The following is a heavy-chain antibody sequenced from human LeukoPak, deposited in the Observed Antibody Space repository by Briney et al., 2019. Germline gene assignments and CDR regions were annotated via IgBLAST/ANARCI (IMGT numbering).Heavy chain of an antibody. Sequence: GGSLRVSCAASGFTFSDYYMSWIRQAPGKGLEWVSYISSSGTTIYYADSVRGRFTISRDNAKNSLYLQMNSLRAKDTAAYYCARGPAGMYSSGWYGGYYFDYWGQGTLVTVSS. CDR3: ARGPAGMYSSGWYGGYYFDY. CDR2: ISSSGTTI. CDR1: GFTFSDYY. V-gene: IGHV3-11*01. J-gene: IGHJ4*02. D-gene: IGHD6-19*01.